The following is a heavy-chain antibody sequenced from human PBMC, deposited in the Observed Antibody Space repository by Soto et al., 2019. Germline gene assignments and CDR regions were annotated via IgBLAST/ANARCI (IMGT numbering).Heavy chain of an antibody. V-gene: IGHV1-69*01. CDR3: ARPYYGSWSYSHYYYYGMDV. Sequence: QVQLVQSGAEVKKPGSSVKVSCKASGGTFSSYAISWVRQAPGQGLEWMGGIIPIFGTANYAQKFQGRVTITADESTSTAYMELSSLRSEDTAVYYCARPYYGSWSYSHYYYYGMDVWGQGTTVTVSS. D-gene: IGHD3-10*01. J-gene: IGHJ6*02. CDR2: IIPIFGTA. CDR1: GGTFSSYA.